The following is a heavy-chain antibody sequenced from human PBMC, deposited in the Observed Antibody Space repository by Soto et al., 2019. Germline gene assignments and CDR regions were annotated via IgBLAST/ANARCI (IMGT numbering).Heavy chain of an antibody. CDR3: ARGYYSSWYWFDR. D-gene: IGHD6-13*01. J-gene: IGHJ2*01. Sequence: QVQLQESGPGLVKPSETLSLTCTVSVSGGSVSTGVHYWSWIRQPPGKGLEWIGYIYYSGSTNYNPPLKSRVTISVDTSKNQFSLKLPSVTAADTAVYYCARGYYSSWYWFDRWGRGTLVTVSS. CDR2: IYYSGST. CDR1: GGSVSTGVHY. V-gene: IGHV4-61*08.